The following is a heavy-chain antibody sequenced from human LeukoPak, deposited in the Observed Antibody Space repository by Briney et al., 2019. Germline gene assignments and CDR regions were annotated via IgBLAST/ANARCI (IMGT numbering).Heavy chain of an antibody. CDR3: ARNSGYGYYFDY. CDR1: GFTFSSYA. V-gene: IGHV3-23*01. CDR2: ISGSGGST. D-gene: IGHD5-12*01. Sequence: PGGSLRLSCAASGFTFSSYAMSWVRQAPGKGLEWVSAISGSGGSTYYADSVKGRFTTSRDNSKNTLYLQMNSLRAEDTAVYYCARNSGYGYYFDYWGQGTLVTVSS. J-gene: IGHJ4*02.